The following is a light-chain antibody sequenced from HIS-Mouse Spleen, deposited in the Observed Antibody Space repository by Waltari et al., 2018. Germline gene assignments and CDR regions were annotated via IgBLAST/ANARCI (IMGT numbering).Light chain of an antibody. CDR2: KVS. V-gene: IGKV2-30*02. CDR3: MQGTHWPPT. CDR1: QSLVHSDENTY. Sequence: DVVMTQSPLSLPVTLGQPASISCRSSQSLVHSDENTYLDCVQQRAGQSPRRLIYKVSNRDSGVPDRFSGSGSGTDFTLKISRVEAEDVGVYYCMQGTHWPPTFGGGTKVEIK. J-gene: IGKJ4*01.